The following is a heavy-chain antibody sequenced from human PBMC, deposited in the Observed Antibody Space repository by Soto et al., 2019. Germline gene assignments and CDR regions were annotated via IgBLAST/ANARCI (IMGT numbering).Heavy chain of an antibody. D-gene: IGHD1-1*01. CDR1: GYTFINYD. CDR2: MNPDSGNT. V-gene: IGHV1-8*01. Sequence: QVQLVQSGAEVKKPGASVKVSCKASGYTFINYDINWVRQAPGQGLEWVGWMNPDSGNTGYAQNFQGRVTMTGNTSISTAYMELSSLRSEDTAVYYCARLGTEGDYWGQGTLVTVSS. CDR3: ARLGTEGDY. J-gene: IGHJ4*02.